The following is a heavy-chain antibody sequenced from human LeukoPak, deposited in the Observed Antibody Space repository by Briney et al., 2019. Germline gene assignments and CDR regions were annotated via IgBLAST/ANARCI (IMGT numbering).Heavy chain of an antibody. CDR2: INHSGST. V-gene: IGHV4-34*01. J-gene: IGHJ4*02. CDR1: GGSFSDYY. Sequence: SETLSLTCAVYGGSFSDYYWSWIRQPPGKGLEWIGEINHSGSTNYNPSLKSRVTISVDTSKNQFSLKLSSVTAADTAVYYCARDYVWGSYRCIPFDYGGQGTLVPVSS. D-gene: IGHD3-16*02. CDR3: ARDYVWGSYRCIPFDY.